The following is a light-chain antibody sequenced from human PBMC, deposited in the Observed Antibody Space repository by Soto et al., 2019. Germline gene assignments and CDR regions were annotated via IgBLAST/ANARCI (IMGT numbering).Light chain of an antibody. CDR2: EVT. J-gene: IGLJ3*02. V-gene: IGLV2-14*01. CDR3: SSYTSRSTLV. Sequence: QSVLTQPASVSGSPGQSITISCTGSSSDVGGYNYVSWYQQHPGKAPQLMIFEVTNRPSGVSNRFSGSKSGNTASLTISGLQAVDEADYYCSSYTSRSTLVFGGGTKLNVL. CDR1: SSDVGGYNY.